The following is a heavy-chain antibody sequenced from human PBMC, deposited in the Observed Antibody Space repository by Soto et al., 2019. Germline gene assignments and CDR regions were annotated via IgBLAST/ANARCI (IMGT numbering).Heavy chain of an antibody. J-gene: IGHJ5*02. CDR1: GFTFSSYW. D-gene: IGHD6-6*01. CDR2: INSDGSST. V-gene: IGHV3-74*01. Sequence: EVQLVESGGGLVQPGGSLRLSCAASGFTFSSYWMHWVRQAPGKGLVWVSRINSDGSSTSYADSVKGRFTISRDNAKNTLYLQMNSLRAEDTAVYYCARAGVAARPNGWFDPWGQGTLVTVSS. CDR3: ARAGVAARPNGWFDP.